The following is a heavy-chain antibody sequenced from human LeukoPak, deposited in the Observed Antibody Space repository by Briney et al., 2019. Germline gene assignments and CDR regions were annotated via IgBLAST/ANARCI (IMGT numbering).Heavy chain of an antibody. D-gene: IGHD3-3*01. CDR1: GFTFSSYA. V-gene: IGHV3-30*04. Sequence: LTGGSLRLSCAASGFTFSSYAMHWVRQAPGKGLEWVAVISYDGSNKYYADSVKGRFTISRDNSKNTLYLQMNSLRAEDTAVYYCAREGGGVGQPPIYYYYYMDVWGKGTTVTVSS. J-gene: IGHJ6*03. CDR3: AREGGGVGQPPIYYYYYMDV. CDR2: ISYDGSNK.